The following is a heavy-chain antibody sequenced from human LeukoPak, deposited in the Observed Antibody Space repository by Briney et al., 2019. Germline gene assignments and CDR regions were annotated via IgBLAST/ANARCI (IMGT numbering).Heavy chain of an antibody. J-gene: IGHJ4*02. CDR3: AREREGEGYYDY. CDR1: GFTFSSYW. CDR2: IKQDGSEK. V-gene: IGHV3-7*01. Sequence: GGSLRLSCAASGFTFSSYWMSWVRQAPGKGLEWVANIKQDGSEKYYVDSVKGRFTIYRDNAKNSLYLQMNGLGAEDTAVYYCAREREGEGYYDYWGQGTLVTVSS. D-gene: IGHD3-16*01.